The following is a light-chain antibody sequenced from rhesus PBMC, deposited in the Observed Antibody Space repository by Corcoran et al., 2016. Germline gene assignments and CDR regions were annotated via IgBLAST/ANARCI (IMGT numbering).Light chain of an antibody. Sequence: EIVMTQSPATLSLSPGERATLSCRASQSVSSSLAWYQQKPGQAPRLLIYGASSRAPGIPDRFRGSGSGTDSTLTISSLEPEDVAVYYCLQHSNWPHSFGQGTKVEIK. V-gene: IGKV3-24*01. CDR1: QSVSSS. CDR3: LQHSNWPHS. CDR2: GAS. J-gene: IGKJ2*01.